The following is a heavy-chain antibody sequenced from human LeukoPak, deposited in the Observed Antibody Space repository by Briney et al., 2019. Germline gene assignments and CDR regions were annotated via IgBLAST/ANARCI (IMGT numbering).Heavy chain of an antibody. V-gene: IGHV4-39*02. D-gene: IGHD3-3*01. CDR1: GGSISSSSYY. J-gene: IGHJ5*02. Sequence: KPSETLSLTCTVSGGSISSSSYYWGWIRQPPGKGLEWIGSIYYSGSTYYNPSLKSRVTISVDTSKNQFSLKLSSVTAADTAVYYCARDALNYDFWSGSFDPWGQGTLVTVSS. CDR3: ARDALNYDFWSGSFDP. CDR2: IYYSGST.